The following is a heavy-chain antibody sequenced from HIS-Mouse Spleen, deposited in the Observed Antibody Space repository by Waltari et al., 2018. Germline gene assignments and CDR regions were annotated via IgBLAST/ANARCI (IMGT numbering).Heavy chain of an antibody. CDR1: GFTFRSYG. CDR2: ISYDGSNK. CDR3: EGVYGSGSYYFDY. V-gene: IGHV3-30*03. D-gene: IGHD3-10*01. J-gene: IGHJ4*02. Sequence: QVQLVESGGGVVQPGRSLRLSCAGSGFTFRSYGMHWVRQAPGKGVEWVAVISYDGSNKYYADSVKGRFTISRDNSKNTLYLQMNSLRAEDTAVYYCEGVYGSGSYYFDYWGQGTLVTVSS.